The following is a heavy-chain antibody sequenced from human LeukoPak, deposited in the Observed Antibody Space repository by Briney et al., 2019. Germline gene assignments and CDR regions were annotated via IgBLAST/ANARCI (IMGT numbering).Heavy chain of an antibody. CDR2: IKTTGST. CDR1: GGSISTYF. Sequence: SETLSLTCTVSGGSISTYFWSWIRQPAGKGLEWIGRIKTTGSTNYNPSLKSRVTMSVDTSKNQFSLKLSSVTAADTAVYYCARESRGYSYGRTFDYWGQGTLVTVSS. CDR3: ARESRGYSYGRTFDY. J-gene: IGHJ4*02. D-gene: IGHD5-18*01. V-gene: IGHV4-4*07.